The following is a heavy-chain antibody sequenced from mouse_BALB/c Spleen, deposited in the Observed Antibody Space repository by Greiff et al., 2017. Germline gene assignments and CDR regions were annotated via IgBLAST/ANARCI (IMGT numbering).Heavy chain of an antibody. CDR2: ISSGGST. Sequence: EVKLMESGGGLVKPGGSLKLSCAASGFTLSSYAMSWVRQTPEKRLEWVASISSGGSTYYPDSVKGRFTISRDNARNILYLQMSSLRSEDTAMYYCASFYDGYSWFAYWGQGTLVTVSA. J-gene: IGHJ3*01. CDR3: ASFYDGYSWFAY. CDR1: GFTLSSYA. V-gene: IGHV5-6-5*01. D-gene: IGHD2-3*01.